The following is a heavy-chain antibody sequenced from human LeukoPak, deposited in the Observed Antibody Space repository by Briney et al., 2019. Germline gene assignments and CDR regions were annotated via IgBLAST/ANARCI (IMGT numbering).Heavy chain of an antibody. CDR2: IYYSGST. CDR3: ARAVVGVTYFDY. Sequence: SQTLSLTCTVSGGSISSGGYYWSWIRQHPGKGLEWIGYIYYSGSTYYNPSRKSRVTISVDTSKNQFSLKLSSVTAADTAVYYCARAVVGVTYFDYWGQGTLVTVSS. D-gene: IGHD2-21*02. CDR1: GGSISSGGYY. J-gene: IGHJ4*02. V-gene: IGHV4-31*03.